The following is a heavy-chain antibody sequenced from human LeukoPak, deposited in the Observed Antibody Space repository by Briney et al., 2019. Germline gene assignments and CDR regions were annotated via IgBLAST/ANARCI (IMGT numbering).Heavy chain of an antibody. D-gene: IGHD3-9*01. J-gene: IGHJ5*02. Sequence: GGSLRLSCAASGFTFSIYTMHWVRQAPGKGLEYVSAISSNGGSTYYANSVKGRFTISRDNSKNTLYLQMGSLRAEDMAVYYCARARYYDILTEFDPWGQGTLVTVSS. CDR3: ARARYYDILTEFDP. CDR1: GFTFSIYT. V-gene: IGHV3-64*01. CDR2: ISSNGGST.